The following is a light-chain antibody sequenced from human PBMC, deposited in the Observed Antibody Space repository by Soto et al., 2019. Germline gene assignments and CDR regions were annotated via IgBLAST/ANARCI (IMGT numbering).Light chain of an antibody. J-gene: IGKJ1*01. Sequence: GDRVTITCRASQHINNWIAWYQQKPGKAPKFLIYDASTLESGVPSRFSGSGFGTEFSLTISSLQPDDFGSYYCQHMRTFGQGTKVDIK. CDR3: QHMRT. CDR1: QHINNW. V-gene: IGKV1-5*01. CDR2: DAS.